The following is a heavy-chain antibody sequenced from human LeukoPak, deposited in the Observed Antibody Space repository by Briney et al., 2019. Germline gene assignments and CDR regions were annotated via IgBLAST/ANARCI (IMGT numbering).Heavy chain of an antibody. D-gene: IGHD3-16*02. V-gene: IGHV4-4*07. J-gene: IGHJ4*02. CDR3: AREYDYVWGSYRYLDY. Sequence: SETLSLTCTVSGGSISSYYWSWIRQPAGKGLEWIGRIYTSGSTNYNPSLKSRVTMSVDTSKNQFSLKLSSVTAADTAVYYCAREYDYVWGSYRYLDYWGQGTLVTVSS. CDR2: IYTSGST. CDR1: GGSISSYY.